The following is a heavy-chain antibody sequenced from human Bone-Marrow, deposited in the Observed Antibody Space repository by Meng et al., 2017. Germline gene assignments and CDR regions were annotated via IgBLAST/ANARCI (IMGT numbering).Heavy chain of an antibody. V-gene: IGHV4-34*01. J-gene: IGHJ5*02. CDR3: ARRAFIGCSCYSRRGSWFDP. CDR2: INQSGST. D-gene: IGHD2-15*01. Sequence: LGARLFQRSETVSLPGPVYGVCFSGYYWHRIRQPPGKGMRLLGEINQSGSTDYTPSLKRRVTISVETSKNQFSLKLTSVTAAETAVFSCARRAFIGCSCYSRRGSWFDPWGQGTLVTVSS. CDR1: GVCFSGYY.